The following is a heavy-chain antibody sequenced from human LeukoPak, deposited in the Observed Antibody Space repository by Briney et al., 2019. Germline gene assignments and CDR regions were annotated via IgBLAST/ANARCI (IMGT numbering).Heavy chain of an antibody. CDR1: GGSISSYY. CDR3: ARGIAVGFWFDP. V-gene: IGHV4-59*01. Sequence: SETLSLTCTVSGGSISSYYWSWIRQPPGKGLEWIGYIYYSGSTNYNPSLKSRVTISVDTSKNQFSLKLSSVTAADTAVYYCARGIAVGFWFDPWGQGTLVTVSS. J-gene: IGHJ5*02. D-gene: IGHD6-19*01. CDR2: IYYSGST.